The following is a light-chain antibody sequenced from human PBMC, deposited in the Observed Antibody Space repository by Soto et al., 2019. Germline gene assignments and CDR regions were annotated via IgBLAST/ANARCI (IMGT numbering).Light chain of an antibody. Sequence: IQMTQSPSTLSVSEGDRVIITCRASQSISSWLAWYQQKPGKAPKLLIYDASSLESGVPSRFSGSGSGTEFTLTISSLQPDDFATYYCQQYNSYSRTFGQGSKVDVK. J-gene: IGKJ1*01. CDR2: DAS. CDR1: QSISSW. CDR3: QQYNSYSRT. V-gene: IGKV1-5*01.